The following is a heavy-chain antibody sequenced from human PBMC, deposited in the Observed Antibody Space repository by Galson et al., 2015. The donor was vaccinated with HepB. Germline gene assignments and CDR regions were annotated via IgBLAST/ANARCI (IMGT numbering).Heavy chain of an antibody. J-gene: IGHJ5*02. D-gene: IGHD6-25*01. CDR3: ARAALGWFDP. Sequence: SLRLSCVASGFTFSDYYMSWIRQAPGKGLERVSYISSSGTTTIYYADSVKGRFTISRDNAKNSLYLRMNSLRAEDTAVYYCARAALGWFDPWGQETLVTVSS. V-gene: IGHV3-11*01. CDR1: GFTFSDYY. CDR2: ISSSGTTTI.